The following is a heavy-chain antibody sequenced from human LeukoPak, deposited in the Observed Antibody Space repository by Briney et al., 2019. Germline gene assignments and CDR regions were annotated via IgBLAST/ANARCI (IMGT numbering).Heavy chain of an antibody. CDR2: IYYSGST. Sequence: SETLPLTCTVSGGSISSSSYYWGWIRQPPGKGLEWIGSIYYSGSTYYNPSLKSRVTISVDTSKNQFSLKLSSVTAADTAMYYCARLRYSSGYDFDYWGQGALVTVSS. CDR3: ARLRYSSGYDFDY. V-gene: IGHV4-39*01. J-gene: IGHJ4*02. CDR1: GGSISSSSYY. D-gene: IGHD3-22*01.